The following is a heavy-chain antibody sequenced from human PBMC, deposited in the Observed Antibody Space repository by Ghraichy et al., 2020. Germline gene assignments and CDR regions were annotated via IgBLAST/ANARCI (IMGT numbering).Heavy chain of an antibody. Sequence: SETLSLTCTVSGGSISSYYWSWIRQPPGKGLEWIGYIYYSGSTNYNPSLKSRVTISVDTSKNQFSLKLSSVTAADTAVYYCARSGGYSYGSYWYFDLRGRGTLVTVSS. CDR2: IYYSGST. J-gene: IGHJ2*01. CDR3: ARSGGYSYGSYWYFDL. V-gene: IGHV4-59*01. D-gene: IGHD5-18*01. CDR1: GGSISSYY.